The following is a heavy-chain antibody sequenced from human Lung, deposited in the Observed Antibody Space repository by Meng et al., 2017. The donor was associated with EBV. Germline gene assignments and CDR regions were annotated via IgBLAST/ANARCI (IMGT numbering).Heavy chain of an antibody. CDR3: ARLRLVWMFDY. V-gene: IGHV4-31*03. J-gene: IGHJ4*02. Sequence: VPLKESGPGLVKPSQTLSLTCTVSGDSIRSGGYYWSWIRQHPGKGLEWIGYIYYSGSTFYTPSLKSRATLSVDTSKNQFSLKLNSVTAADTAVYYCARLRLVWMFDYWGQGALVTVSS. D-gene: IGHD6-19*01. CDR2: IYYSGST. CDR1: GDSIRSGGYY.